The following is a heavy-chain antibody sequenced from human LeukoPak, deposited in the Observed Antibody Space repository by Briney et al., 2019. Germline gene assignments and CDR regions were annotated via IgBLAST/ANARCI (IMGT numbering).Heavy chain of an antibody. J-gene: IGHJ4*02. CDR2: ISGSGGST. CDR1: GFTFSSYA. D-gene: IGHD1-7*01. Sequence: GGSLRLSCAASGFTFSSYAMSWVRQAPGKGLEWVSAISGSGGSTYYADSVKGRFTISRDNSKNTLYLQMNSLRAEDTAVYYCAKDPRLITGTTGHSDYWGQGTLVTVSS. V-gene: IGHV3-23*01. CDR3: AKDPRLITGTTGHSDY.